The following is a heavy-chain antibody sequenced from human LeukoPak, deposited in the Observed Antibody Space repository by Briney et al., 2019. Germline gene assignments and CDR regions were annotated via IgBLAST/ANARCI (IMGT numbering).Heavy chain of an antibody. CDR3: AKGHAVGRAPTIDY. Sequence: GGSLRLSCAASGFTFSSYAMHWVRQAPGKGLEWVAVISYDGSNKYYADSVKGRFTISRDNSKNTLYLQMNSLRDEDTAVYSCAKGHAVGRAPTIDYWGQGTLVTVSS. J-gene: IGHJ4*02. CDR2: ISYDGSNK. D-gene: IGHD1-26*01. V-gene: IGHV3-30*04. CDR1: GFTFSSYA.